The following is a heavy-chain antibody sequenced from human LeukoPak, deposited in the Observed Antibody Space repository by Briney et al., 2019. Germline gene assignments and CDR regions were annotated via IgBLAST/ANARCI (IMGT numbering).Heavy chain of an antibody. V-gene: IGHV4-61*02. CDR1: GGSISSGSYY. CDR3: AREKRDGYNYFDY. CDR2: IYTSGST. J-gene: IGHJ4*02. D-gene: IGHD5-24*01. Sequence: SETLSLTCTVSGGSISSGSYYWSWIRQPAGKGLEWIGRIYTSGSTNYNPSLKSRVTISVDTSKNQLSLKLSSVTAADTAVYYCAREKRDGYNYFDYWGQGTLVTVSS.